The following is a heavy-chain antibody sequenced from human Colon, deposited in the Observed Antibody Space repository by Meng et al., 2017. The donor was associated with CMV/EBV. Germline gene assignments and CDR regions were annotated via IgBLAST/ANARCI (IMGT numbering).Heavy chain of an antibody. D-gene: IGHD2-15*01. CDR3: ARDRDHVAQGGYYDMDV. J-gene: IGHJ6*02. V-gene: IGHV3-7*01. Sequence: GRSLRLSCAASGFTLRSYWMSWVRQAPGKGLEWVANIRQDESEKYYVDSVKGRFTISRDNAKNSLYLQMNSLRAEDTAVYYCARDRDHVAQGGYYDMDVWGQGTTVTVSS. CDR2: IRQDESEK. CDR1: GFTLRSYW.